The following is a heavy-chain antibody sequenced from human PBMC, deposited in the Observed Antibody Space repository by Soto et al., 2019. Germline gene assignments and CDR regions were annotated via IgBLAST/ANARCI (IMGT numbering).Heavy chain of an antibody. V-gene: IGHV1-8*01. CDR3: ARGRASGSYYLLDY. D-gene: IGHD3-10*01. CDR2: INPNSGNI. CDR1: GATFTTYD. J-gene: IGHJ4*02. Sequence: ASVKVSCKASGATFTTYDINWVRPATGHGLEWMGWINPNSGNIGYAQRFQGRVTMTRDTAIRTAYMEVSSLRSDDTAVYYCARGRASGSYYLLDYWGQGTLVTVSS.